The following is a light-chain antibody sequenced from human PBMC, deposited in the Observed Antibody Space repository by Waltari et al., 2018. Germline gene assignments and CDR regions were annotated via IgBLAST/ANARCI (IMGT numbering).Light chain of an antibody. CDR2: GAS. CDR1: QSSSTN. Sequence: IVMTQSPATLSVSPGERATLSCRASQSSSTNLAWFQEKPGQAPRLLIYGASTRATGVPARFSGSGSGTYFTLVISSLPSEDFAVYYCQHYDKWLRYSFGQGTKVEIK. CDR3: QHYDKWLRYS. V-gene: IGKV3-15*01. J-gene: IGKJ2*01.